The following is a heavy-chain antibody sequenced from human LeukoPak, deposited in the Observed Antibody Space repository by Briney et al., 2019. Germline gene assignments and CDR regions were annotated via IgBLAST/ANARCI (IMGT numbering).Heavy chain of an antibody. CDR2: IGNTGRTI. J-gene: IGHJ4*02. D-gene: IGHD1-14*01. CDR3: VRGDRYFFDF. V-gene: IGHV3-48*03. Sequence: GGSLRLSCAASGLTFSSYERNWVPQAPGRGLEWVSYIGNTGRTIYYADSVQGRFTIYRDNAKNSLYLQMNSLRAEDTAIYYCVRGDRYFFDFWGQGTLVTVSS. CDR1: GLTFSSYE.